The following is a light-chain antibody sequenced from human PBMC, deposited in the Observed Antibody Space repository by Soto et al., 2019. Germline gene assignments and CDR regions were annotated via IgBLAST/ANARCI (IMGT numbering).Light chain of an antibody. CDR2: GAS. Sequence: IVLTQSPGTLSLSPGGRATLSCRASQSVSSSYLAWYQQKPGQAPRLLIYGASSRATGTPDRFSGSGSGTDFTLTISRLEPEDFAVYYCQQYGSSQLTFGGGTKVDIK. V-gene: IGKV3-20*01. CDR3: QQYGSSQLT. J-gene: IGKJ4*01. CDR1: QSVSSSY.